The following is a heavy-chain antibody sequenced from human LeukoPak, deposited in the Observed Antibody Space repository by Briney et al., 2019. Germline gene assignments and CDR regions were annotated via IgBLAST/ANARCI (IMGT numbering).Heavy chain of an antibody. D-gene: IGHD3-22*01. CDR1: GFTFSSYS. J-gene: IGHJ6*02. CDR2: ISSSSSYI. CDR3: ARVGDSSGYYYYGIDF. V-gene: IGHV3-21*01. Sequence: GGSLRLSCAASGFTFSSYSMNWVRQAPGKGLEWVSSISSSSSYIYYADSVKGRFTISRDNAKNSLYLQMNSLRAEDTALYYCARVGDSSGYYYYGIDFWGQGTTVTVSS.